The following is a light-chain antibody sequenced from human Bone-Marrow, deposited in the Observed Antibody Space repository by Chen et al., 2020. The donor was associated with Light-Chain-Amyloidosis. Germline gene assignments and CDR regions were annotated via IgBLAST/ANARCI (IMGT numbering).Light chain of an antibody. CDR1: SSDVGGYNY. Sequence: QSALTQPPSPPGSPGQSAATSCTGTSSDVGGYNYVSWYQQHPGKAPKLMIYEVSKRPSGVPDRFSGSKSGNTASLTVSGLQAEDEADYYCSSYAGSNNLVFGGGTKLTVL. V-gene: IGLV2-8*01. CDR3: SSYAGSNNLV. CDR2: EVS. J-gene: IGLJ3*02.